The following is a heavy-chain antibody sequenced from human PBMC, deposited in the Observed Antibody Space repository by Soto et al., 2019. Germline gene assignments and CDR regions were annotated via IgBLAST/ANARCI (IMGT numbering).Heavy chain of an antibody. CDR2: IDPSDSET. Sequence: GESLKISCQASGYTFTKNWISWVRQMPGKGLEWMGRIDPSDSETKYNPSVEGHVRLSADNFTSTAYLEWSSLKASDSAMYYCVRITGGSSYGLDVWGQGTPVTVSS. J-gene: IGHJ6*02. V-gene: IGHV5-10-1*01. CDR1: GYTFTKNW. CDR3: VRITGGSSYGLDV. D-gene: IGHD7-27*01.